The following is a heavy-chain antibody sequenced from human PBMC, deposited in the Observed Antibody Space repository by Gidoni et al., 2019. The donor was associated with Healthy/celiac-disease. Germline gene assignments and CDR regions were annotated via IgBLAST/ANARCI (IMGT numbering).Heavy chain of an antibody. CDR2: ISSSSSTI. V-gene: IGHV3-48*01. D-gene: IGHD4-4*01. CDR1: GFPFSRYS. J-gene: IGHJ4*02. Sequence: VPLVESVGGLVQPGESIRLSCAASGFPFSRYSMTWVSQAPGQGREWVSYISSSSSTIYYAESVKCRSTIARDNATNSLYLPMNSRRAEDTAVYYCARDRGHDYSTVLGYWGQGTLVTVSS. CDR3: ARDRGHDYSTVLGY.